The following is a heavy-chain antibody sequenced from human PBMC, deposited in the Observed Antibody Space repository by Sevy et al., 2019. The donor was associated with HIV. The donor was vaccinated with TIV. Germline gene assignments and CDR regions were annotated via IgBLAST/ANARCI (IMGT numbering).Heavy chain of an antibody. J-gene: IGHJ4*02. CDR3: ARHSPYEGYDY. CDR2: IYYSGST. Sequence: SETLSLTCTVSGGSISSSSYYWGWIRQPPGKGLEWIGSIYYSGSTYYNPSLKSRVTISVDTSKNQFSLKLSSVTAADTVVYYCARHSPYEGYDYWGQGTLVTVSS. D-gene: IGHD2-21*01. V-gene: IGHV4-39*01. CDR1: GGSISSSSYY.